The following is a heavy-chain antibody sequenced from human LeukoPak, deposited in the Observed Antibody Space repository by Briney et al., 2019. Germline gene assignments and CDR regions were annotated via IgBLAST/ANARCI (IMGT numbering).Heavy chain of an antibody. V-gene: IGHV1-18*04. CDR3: ARKSGWATLDY. CDR2: ISTSKGYT. Sequence: ASVKVSCKTSGYTFTSYGISWVRQAPGQGLEWTGWISTSKGYTIYAEKVQGRATMTTDTSTNTAYMELRSLKSDDTAVYYCARKSGWATLDYWGQGTLVTVSS. CDR1: GYTFTSYG. J-gene: IGHJ4*02. D-gene: IGHD6-19*01.